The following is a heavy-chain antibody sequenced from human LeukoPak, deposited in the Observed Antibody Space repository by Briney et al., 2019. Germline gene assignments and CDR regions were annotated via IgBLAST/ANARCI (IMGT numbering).Heavy chain of an antibody. J-gene: IGHJ3*02. V-gene: IGHV4-30-2*01. D-gene: IGHD5-24*01. CDR2: IYRSGST. CDR3: ARTRMVMATMLPDAFDI. Sequence: SSETVSLTCAVSGRSLSRGGSSWSWIRQPPGKGLEWIGYIYRSGSTYYNPSPTSRVTISVDRSKNQFSLKLSSVTAADTAVYYCARTRMVMATMLPDAFDIWGQGTMVTVSS. CDR1: GRSLSRGGSS.